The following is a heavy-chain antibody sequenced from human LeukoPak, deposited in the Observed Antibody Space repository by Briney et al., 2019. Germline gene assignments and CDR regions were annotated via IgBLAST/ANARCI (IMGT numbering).Heavy chain of an antibody. J-gene: IGHJ6*03. CDR3: AKDWRRIVVVGPITRHGNYMDV. CDR1: GFTFNRRG. CDR2: IRYDGGET. Sequence: PGGSLRLSCAASGFTFNRRGMHWVRQAPGKGLEWVAFIRYDGGETFYADFVKGRFTISRDNSKNTLSLQLNTLRPEDTAVYYCAKDWRRIVVVGPITRHGNYMDVWGKGTTVTISS. V-gene: IGHV3-30*02. D-gene: IGHD2-15*01.